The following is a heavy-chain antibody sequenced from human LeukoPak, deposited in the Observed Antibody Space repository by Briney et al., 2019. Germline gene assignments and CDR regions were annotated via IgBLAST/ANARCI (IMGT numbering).Heavy chain of an antibody. V-gene: IGHV4-59*11. CDR1: GGSISSHY. CDR3: ARGGTTVTPGLLWFDP. D-gene: IGHD4-17*01. J-gene: IGHJ5*02. Sequence: PSETLSLTCSVSGGSISSHYWSWIRQPPGKGLEWIGYIYYSGSTKYNPSLKSRVTISVDTSKNQFSLKLSSVTAADTAVYYCARGGTTVTPGLLWFDPWGQGTLITVSS. CDR2: IYYSGST.